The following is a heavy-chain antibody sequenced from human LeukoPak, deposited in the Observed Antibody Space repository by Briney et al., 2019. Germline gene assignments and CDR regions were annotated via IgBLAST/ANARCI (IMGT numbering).Heavy chain of an antibody. CDR3: ARENTLVRGTRNPFDY. CDR2: PFYRSKWYY. CDR1: GDSVSSNDAA. D-gene: IGHD3-10*01. Sequence: SQTLSLTCAISGDSVSSNDAAWNWIRQSPSRGLEWLGRPFYRSKWYYDSAVSVKSRITINPDTSKNQFSLQLNSVTPEDTAVYYCARENTLVRGTRNPFDYWGRGTLVTVSS. J-gene: IGHJ4*02. V-gene: IGHV6-1*01.